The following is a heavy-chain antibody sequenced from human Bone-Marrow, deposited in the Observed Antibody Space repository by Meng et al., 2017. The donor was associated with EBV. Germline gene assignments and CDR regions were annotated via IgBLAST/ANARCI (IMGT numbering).Heavy chain of an antibody. CDR2: ITSGGDDT. D-gene: IGHD4-17*01. CDR3: ARTTVTTGDY. V-gene: IGHV3-23*01. J-gene: IGHJ4*02. Sequence: EGQLMGAGGGVVLPGGSLRLSCAASGFTFSTYVMNWVRQAPGKGLEWVSAITSGGDDTYYADSVKGRFTISRDNSKDTLYLQMNSLRADDTAVYYCARTTVTTGDYWGQGTLVTVSS. CDR1: GFTFSTYV.